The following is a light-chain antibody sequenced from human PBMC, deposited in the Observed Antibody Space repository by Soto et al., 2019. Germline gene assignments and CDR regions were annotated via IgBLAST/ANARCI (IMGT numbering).Light chain of an antibody. CDR2: DVS. Sequence: QSALTQPASVSGSPRQSITISCTGTSTDVGRYNYVSWYQQHPGKAPKLMIYDVSNRPSGVSSRFSGSKSGITASLTISGLQAEDEADYYCSSYTSDSTYVFGTGTKLTVL. CDR1: STDVGRYNY. CDR3: SSYTSDSTYV. J-gene: IGLJ1*01. V-gene: IGLV2-14*01.